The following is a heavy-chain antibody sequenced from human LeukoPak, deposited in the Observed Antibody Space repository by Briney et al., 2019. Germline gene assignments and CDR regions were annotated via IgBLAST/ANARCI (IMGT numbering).Heavy chain of an antibody. J-gene: IGHJ4*02. V-gene: IGHV1-2*02. Sequence: ASVKVSCKASGYTFTHYYIHWVRQAPGQGLEWMGWINPNSGGTNHAQKFQGRVTMTRDTSISTVYMELNRLRFDDTAVYYCARDSSTVTTPYFDYWAQGTLVTVSS. CDR3: ARDSSTVTTPYFDY. D-gene: IGHD4-11*01. CDR2: INPNSGGT. CDR1: GYTFTHYY.